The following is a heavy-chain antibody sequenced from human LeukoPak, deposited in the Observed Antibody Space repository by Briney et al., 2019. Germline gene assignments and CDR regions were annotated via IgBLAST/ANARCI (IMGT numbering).Heavy chain of an antibody. CDR1: GFTFSSYA. J-gene: IGHJ4*02. CDR2: ISSNGGST. D-gene: IGHD6-13*01. CDR3: ARSLGSASSLDY. Sequence: GGSLRLSCAASGFTFSSYAMHWVRQAPGKGLEYVSAISSNGGSTYYANSVKGRFTISRDNSKNTLYLQMGSLSAEDMAVYYCARSLGSASSLDYWGQGTLVTVSS. V-gene: IGHV3-64*01.